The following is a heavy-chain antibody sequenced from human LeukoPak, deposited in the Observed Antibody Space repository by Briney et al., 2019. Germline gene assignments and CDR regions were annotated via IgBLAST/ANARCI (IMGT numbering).Heavy chain of an antibody. CDR2: TSSSSIYI. D-gene: IGHD3-16*02. Sequence: PGGSLRLSCAASGFTFSSYSMNWVRQAPGKGLGWSGSTSSSSIYIYYADSLNGRFTISRDNAKNSLYLQMHSLRAEDTAVYYCAKDRLGGGLLDDGPYHWFDPWGQGTLVTVSS. J-gene: IGHJ5*02. CDR1: GFTFSSYS. V-gene: IGHV3-21*01. CDR3: AKDRLGGGLLDDGPYHWFDP.